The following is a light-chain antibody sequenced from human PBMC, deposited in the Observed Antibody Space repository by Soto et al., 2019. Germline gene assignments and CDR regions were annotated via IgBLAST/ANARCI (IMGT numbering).Light chain of an antibody. CDR2: DAS. Sequence: RVLTGYPATVSVSPGEGVKISGSASHFVSNSLAWYQQKPGQAPRLLMYDASDRAPGIPGRFSGGGSGTEFTVTIRSLQSEGFAIYYCQQYDIWPPYTFGQGTKVDIK. CDR1: HFVSNS. J-gene: IGKJ2*01. V-gene: IGKV3D-15*01. CDR3: QQYDIWPPYT.